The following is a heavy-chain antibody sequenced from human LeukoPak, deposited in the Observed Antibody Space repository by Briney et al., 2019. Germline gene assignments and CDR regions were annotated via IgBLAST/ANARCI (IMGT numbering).Heavy chain of an antibody. Sequence: ASVKVSCKASGYTFTGYYMHWVRQAPGQGLEWMGWINPNSGGTNYAQKFQGRVTMTRDTSISTAYMELSRLRSDDTAVYHCARDGFDSSGYLNYWGQGTLVTVSS. CDR3: ARDGFDSSGYLNY. CDR2: INPNSGGT. D-gene: IGHD3-22*01. CDR1: GYTFTGYY. V-gene: IGHV1-2*02. J-gene: IGHJ4*02.